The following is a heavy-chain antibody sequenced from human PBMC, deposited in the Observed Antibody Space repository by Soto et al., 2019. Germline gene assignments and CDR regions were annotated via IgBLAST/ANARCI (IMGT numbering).Heavy chain of an antibody. CDR2: FFSDAER. Sequence: QVTLKESGPVLVKPTETLTLTCSVSGFSLTNGRMGVSWIRQPPGKALEWLAQFFSDAERSYSTSMQSRLNMYKDSSGSQVVLTMTNMAPADTATYFCARMDGDYNYYGLDVWGHGIAVTVSS. D-gene: IGHD4-17*01. V-gene: IGHV2-26*01. J-gene: IGHJ6*02. CDR1: GFSLTNGRMG. CDR3: ARMDGDYNYYGLDV.